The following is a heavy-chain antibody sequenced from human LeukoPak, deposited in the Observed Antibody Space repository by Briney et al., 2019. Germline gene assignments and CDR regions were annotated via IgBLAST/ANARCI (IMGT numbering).Heavy chain of an antibody. CDR1: GFTFDDYG. J-gene: IGHJ5*02. CDR2: INWNGGST. CDR3: ARDINYYDSSGHPNWFDP. Sequence: PGGSLRLSCAASGFTFDDYGMSWVRQAPGKGLEWVSGINWNGGSTGYADSVKGRFTISRDNAKNSLYLQMNSLRAEDTALYYCARDINYYDSSGHPNWFDPWGQGTLVTVSS. D-gene: IGHD3-22*01. V-gene: IGHV3-20*04.